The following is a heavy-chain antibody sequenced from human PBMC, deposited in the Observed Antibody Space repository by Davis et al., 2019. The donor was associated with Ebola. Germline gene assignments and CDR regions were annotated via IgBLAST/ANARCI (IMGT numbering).Heavy chain of an antibody. V-gene: IGHV3-21*01. CDR1: GFTFGDYA. CDR2: ISSSSSYI. CDR3: ARDRWNGDYLFDY. J-gene: IGHJ4*02. D-gene: IGHD4-17*01. Sequence: GESLKISCTASGFTFGDYAMNWVRQAPGKGLEWVSSISSSSSYIYYADSVKGRFTISRDNAKNSLYLQMNSLRAEDTAVYYCARDRWNGDYLFDYWGQGTLVTVSS.